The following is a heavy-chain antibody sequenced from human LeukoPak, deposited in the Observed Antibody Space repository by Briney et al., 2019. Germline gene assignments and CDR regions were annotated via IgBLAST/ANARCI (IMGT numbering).Heavy chain of an antibody. D-gene: IGHD6-19*01. CDR2: ISNNGGYT. CDR3: AKDGPYSSGWPREYYFDY. Sequence: GGSLRLSCAASGFTFSSSAMSWVRQAPGKGLEWVSAISNNGGYTYYADSVQGRFTISRDNSKSTLCLQMNSLRAEDTAVYYCAKDGPYSSGWPREYYFDYWGQGTLVTVSS. CDR1: GFTFSSSA. J-gene: IGHJ4*02. V-gene: IGHV3-23*01.